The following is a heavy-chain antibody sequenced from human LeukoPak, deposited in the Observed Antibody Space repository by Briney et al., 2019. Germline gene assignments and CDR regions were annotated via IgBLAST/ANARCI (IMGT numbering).Heavy chain of an antibody. Sequence: GESLKISCKGSGYSFTSYWIGWVRQMPGKGLEWMGIIYPGDSDTRYSPSFQGQVTISADKSISTAYLQWSSLKASDTAMYYCARHGFGDSYYYYYMDVGGKGTTVTVSS. V-gene: IGHV5-51*01. CDR3: ARHGFGDSYYYYYMDV. D-gene: IGHD2-21*02. J-gene: IGHJ6*03. CDR2: IYPGDSDT. CDR1: GYSFTSYW.